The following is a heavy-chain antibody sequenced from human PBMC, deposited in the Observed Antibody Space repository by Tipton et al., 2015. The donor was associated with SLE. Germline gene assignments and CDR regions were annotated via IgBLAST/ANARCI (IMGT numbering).Heavy chain of an antibody. J-gene: IGHJ5*02. CDR2: ISYSGSSGST. D-gene: IGHD3-22*01. CDR1: GGSVSTTTYY. Sequence: TLSLTCTVSGGSVSTTTYYWAWIRHPPGKGLEWIGTISYSGSSGSTYSNPSLDSPVTISVDTSNNLFSLRLSSVTAADTAVYYCARHQVGTMMTAWGQGTLVTVSS. CDR3: ARHQVGTMMTA. V-gene: IGHV4-39*01.